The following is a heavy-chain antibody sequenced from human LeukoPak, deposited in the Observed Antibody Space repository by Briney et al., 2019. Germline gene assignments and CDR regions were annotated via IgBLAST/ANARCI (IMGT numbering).Heavy chain of an antibody. CDR3: ARDFMIGGSLLRYYDH. J-gene: IGHJ4*02. D-gene: IGHD3-16*01. V-gene: IGHV3-74*01. Sequence: GGSLRLSCAASGFTFSNYWIHWLRQAPGEGLVWVSRISPDGSTTHFADSVKGRFTLSRDNADNTVFLQMSSLRADDTAVYFCARDFMIGGSLLRYYDHWGQGTLVSVSS. CDR2: ISPDGSTT. CDR1: GFTFSNYW.